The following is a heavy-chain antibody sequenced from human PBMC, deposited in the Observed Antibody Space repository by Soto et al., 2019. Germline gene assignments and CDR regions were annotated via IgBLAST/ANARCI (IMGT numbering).Heavy chain of an antibody. CDR3: AKVKSPYSSAWDFDY. CDR2: ISYDGSRK. V-gene: IGHV3-30*18. Sequence: GGSLRLSCEASGFTFSTYDMHRVRQAPGKGMEWRTAISYDGSRKYYADSVNGRFTISRDNSENTPNVQMNSLRDEDTAVYYCAKVKSPYSSAWDFDYWGQGTLVTVSS. J-gene: IGHJ4*02. D-gene: IGHD6-19*01. CDR1: GFTFSTYD.